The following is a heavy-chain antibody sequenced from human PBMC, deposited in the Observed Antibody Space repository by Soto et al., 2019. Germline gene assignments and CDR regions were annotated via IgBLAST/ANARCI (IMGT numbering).Heavy chain of an antibody. CDR3: AREAYCGGDCYHPGDY. CDR2: IKQDGSEK. CDR1: GFTFSSYW. D-gene: IGHD2-21*02. Sequence: EVQLVESGGGLVQPGGSLRLSCAASGFTFSSYWMSWVRQAPGKGLEWVANIKQDGSEKYYVDSVKGRFTISRDNAKNSVYLQMNSLRAEDTAVYYCAREAYCGGDCYHPGDYWGQGTLVTVSS. V-gene: IGHV3-7*01. J-gene: IGHJ4*02.